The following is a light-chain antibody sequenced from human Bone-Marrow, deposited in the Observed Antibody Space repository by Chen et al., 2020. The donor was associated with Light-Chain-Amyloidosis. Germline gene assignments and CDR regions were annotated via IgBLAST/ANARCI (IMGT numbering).Light chain of an antibody. Sequence: QSALTQPASVSGSPGQSITISCTGPSSDIGGYNYVFWYQQPPGRAPILMIDDVTNRPSGGANRFSGSKSGDTASMTSSELQAEDEADYYCSAYTTTSAPRIFGGGTKLTVL. V-gene: IGLV2-14*03. CDR1: SSDIGGYNY. J-gene: IGLJ2*01. CDR2: DVT. CDR3: SAYTTTSAPRI.